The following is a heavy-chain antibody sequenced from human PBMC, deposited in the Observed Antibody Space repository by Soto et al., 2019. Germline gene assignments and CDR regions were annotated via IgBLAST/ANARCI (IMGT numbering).Heavy chain of an antibody. J-gene: IGHJ4*02. V-gene: IGHV4-31*03. CDR3: ARDNEYCSGGSCYRSFDS. Sequence: KPSETLSLTCTVSGGSISSGGYYWSWIRQHPGKGLEWIGCIFYSGNTYYNPSLRSRISISVDTSKNQFSLKLGSVTAADTAVYYCARDNEYCSGGSCYRSFDSWGQGTLVTVSS. CDR1: GGSISSGGYY. D-gene: IGHD2-15*01. CDR2: IFYSGNT.